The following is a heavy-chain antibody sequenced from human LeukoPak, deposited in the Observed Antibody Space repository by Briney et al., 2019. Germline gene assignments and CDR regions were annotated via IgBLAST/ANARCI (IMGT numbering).Heavy chain of an antibody. CDR3: ARGPSYLTIFFHNWFDP. CDR2: INHSGST. CDR1: GGSFSGYY. Sequence: SETLSLTCAVYGGSFSGYYWSWIRQPPGKGLEWIGEINHSGSTNYNPSLKSRVTISVDTSKNQFSLKLSSVTAADTAVYYCARGPSYLTIFFHNWFDPWGQGTLVTVSS. D-gene: IGHD3-9*01. V-gene: IGHV4-34*01. J-gene: IGHJ5*02.